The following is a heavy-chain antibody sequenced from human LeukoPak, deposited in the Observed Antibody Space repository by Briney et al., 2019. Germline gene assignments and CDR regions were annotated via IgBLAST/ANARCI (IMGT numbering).Heavy chain of an antibody. CDR2: INTNTGNP. D-gene: IGHD2-15*01. CDR3: ANAYCSGGSCPGGY. J-gene: IGHJ4*02. CDR1: GYTFTNYA. Sequence: GASVKVSCKASGYTFTNYAMSWVRQAPGQGLEWMGWINTNTGNPTYAQGFTGRFVFSLDTSVSTAYLQISSLKAEDTAVYYCANAYCSGGSCPGGYWGQGTLVTVSS. V-gene: IGHV7-4-1*02.